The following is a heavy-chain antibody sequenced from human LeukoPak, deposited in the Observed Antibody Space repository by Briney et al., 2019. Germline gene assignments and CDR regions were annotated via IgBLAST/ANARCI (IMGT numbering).Heavy chain of an antibody. CDR2: IYYSGST. Sequence: SETLSLTCTVSGGSISSGGYYWSWIRQHPGKGLEWIGYIYYSGSTYYNPSLKSRVTISVDTSKNQFSLKLSSVTAADPAVYYCARGSHYYYYMDVWGKGTTVTVSS. CDR1: GGSISSGGYY. V-gene: IGHV4-31*03. CDR3: ARGSHYYYYMDV. J-gene: IGHJ6*03.